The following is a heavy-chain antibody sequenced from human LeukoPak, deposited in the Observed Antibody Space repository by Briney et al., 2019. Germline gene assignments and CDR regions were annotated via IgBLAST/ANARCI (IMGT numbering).Heavy chain of an antibody. CDR3: AITMRYCTSTSCSNPFDY. V-gene: IGHV5-51*01. Sequence: GESLKISCKGSGSSFTNYWIGWVRQMPGKGLEWMGIIYPGDSDTRYSPSFQGQVTISADKSISTAYLQWSSLKASDTAMYYCAITMRYCTSTSCSNPFDYWGQGTLVTVSS. D-gene: IGHD2-2*01. CDR1: GSSFTNYW. CDR2: IYPGDSDT. J-gene: IGHJ4*02.